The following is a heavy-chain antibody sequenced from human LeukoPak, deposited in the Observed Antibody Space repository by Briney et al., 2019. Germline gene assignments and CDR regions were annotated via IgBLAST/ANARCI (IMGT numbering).Heavy chain of an antibody. CDR2: ISTSSSYI. CDR3: ARGAEGIAATDSNFDY. V-gene: IGHV3-21*01. CDR1: GFTFSRNS. D-gene: IGHD6-13*01. Sequence: PGGSLRLSCAGSGFTFSRNSMNWARQAPGKGLEWVSSISTSSSYIYYADSVKGRFTISRDNAKKSLYLQMNSLRVEDTAVYYCARGAEGIAATDSNFDYWGQGTVVTVSS. J-gene: IGHJ4*02.